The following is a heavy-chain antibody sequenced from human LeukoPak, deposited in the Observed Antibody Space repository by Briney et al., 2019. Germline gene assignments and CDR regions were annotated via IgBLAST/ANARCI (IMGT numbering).Heavy chain of an antibody. J-gene: IGHJ6*02. CDR1: GGSISSGGYS. CDR2: IYHSGST. CDR3: ARVLSGSGRSCYGMDV. Sequence: SETLSLTCAVSGGSISSGGYSWSWIRQPPGKGLEWIGYIYHSGSTYYNPSLKSRVTISVDRSKNQFSLKLSSVTAADTAVYYCARVLSGSGRSCYGMDVWGQGTTVTVSS. D-gene: IGHD3-10*01. V-gene: IGHV4-30-2*01.